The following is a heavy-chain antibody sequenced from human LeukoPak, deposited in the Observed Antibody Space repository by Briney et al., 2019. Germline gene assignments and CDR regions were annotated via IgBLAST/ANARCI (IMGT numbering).Heavy chain of an antibody. CDR3: ARTTVTTYFDN. V-gene: IGHV4-59*01. D-gene: IGHD4-17*01. CDR1: GGSISSYY. Sequence: SVTLSLTCTVSGGSISSYYWSWIRQPPGKGLEWIAYISDSGSTNYNPSLKSRVTISVDTSKNQFSLKLSSVTAADTAVYCCARTTVTTYFDNWGQGTLVTVSS. J-gene: IGHJ4*02. CDR2: ISDSGST.